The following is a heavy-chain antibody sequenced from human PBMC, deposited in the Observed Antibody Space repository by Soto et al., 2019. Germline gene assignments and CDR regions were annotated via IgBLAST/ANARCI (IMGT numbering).Heavy chain of an antibody. CDR3: ARKADVPPGVGETTVTTLGCVYWFDP. CDR1: GFTFSNYA. D-gene: IGHD4-17*01. CDR2: ISGDSNVA. Sequence: EVQLLESGGGLVQPGGSLRLSCAASGFTFSNYAMSWVRQAPGKGLEWVSAISGDSNVAYCADSVRGRCTISRDNSQNTVYLQMTSLRAEDTALYYCARKADVPPGVGETTVTTLGCVYWFDPCGQATLVTVSS. J-gene: IGHJ5*02. V-gene: IGHV3-23*01.